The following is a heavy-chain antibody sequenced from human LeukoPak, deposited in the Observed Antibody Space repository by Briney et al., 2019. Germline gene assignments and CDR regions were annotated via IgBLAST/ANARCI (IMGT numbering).Heavy chain of an antibody. D-gene: IGHD5-12*01. CDR2: IYHSGDTTFT. V-gene: IGHV4-4*01. CDR1: GDSITSSNW. Sequence: SGTLSLTCDVSGDSITSSNWWSWVRQPPGKGLEWIGEIYHSGDTTFTNFNPSLKSRVTISVDKSRNQFSLKVISVTAADTAVYCCAKRPAYSGFRFDCWGQGTLVTVSS. CDR3: AKRPAYSGFRFDC. J-gene: IGHJ4*02.